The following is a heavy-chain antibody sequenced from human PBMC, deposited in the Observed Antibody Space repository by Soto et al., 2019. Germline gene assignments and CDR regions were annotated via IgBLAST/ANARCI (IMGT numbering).Heavy chain of an antibody. J-gene: IGHJ5*02. Sequence: ERLSLTRNVSGGSIDSYYWSWIRQHPGKGLEWIGYIYYIGSNNYNPSLKSRVTISVDTSKKQSSLKLRSVTAADTAVYYCARGLRRQLLNWFEPWGQGTLVTVSS. D-gene: IGHD2-2*01. CDR3: ARGLRRQLLNWFEP. V-gene: IGHV4-59*01. CDR1: GGSIDSYY. CDR2: IYYIGSN.